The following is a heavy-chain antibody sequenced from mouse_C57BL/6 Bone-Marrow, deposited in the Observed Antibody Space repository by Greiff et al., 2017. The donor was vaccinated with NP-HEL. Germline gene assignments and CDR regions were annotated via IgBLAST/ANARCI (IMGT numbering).Heavy chain of an antibody. V-gene: IGHV1-42*01. Sequence: VQLQQSGPELVKPGASVKISCKASGYSFTGYYMNWVKQSPEKSLEWIGEINPSTGGTTYNQKFKAKATLTVDKSSSTAYMQLKSLTSEDSAVYYCARRYSNYDYAMDYWGQGTSVTVSS. CDR1: GYSFTGYY. CDR2: INPSTGGT. J-gene: IGHJ4*01. D-gene: IGHD2-5*01. CDR3: ARRYSNYDYAMDY.